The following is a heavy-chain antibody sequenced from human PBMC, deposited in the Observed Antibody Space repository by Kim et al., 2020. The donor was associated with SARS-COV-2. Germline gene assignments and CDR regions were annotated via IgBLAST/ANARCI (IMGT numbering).Heavy chain of an antibody. CDR3: ARLAVDWFDP. CDR2: ST. Sequence: STYYNPSLKSRVTISVDTSKNQFSLKLSSVTAADTAVYYCARLAVDWFDPWGQGTLVTVSS. J-gene: IGHJ5*02. V-gene: IGHV4-39*01. D-gene: IGHD6-19*01.